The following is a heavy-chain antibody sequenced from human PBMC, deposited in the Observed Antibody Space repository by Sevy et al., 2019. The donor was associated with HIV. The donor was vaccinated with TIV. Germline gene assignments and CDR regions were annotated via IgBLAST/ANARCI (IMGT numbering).Heavy chain of an antibody. Sequence: SEILSLTCTVSGGSISSSSYYWGWIRQPPGKGLEWIGSIYYSGSTYYNPSLKSRVTISVDTSKNQFSLKLSSVTAADTAVYYCARRGCSGGSCYFDYWGQGTLVTVSS. V-gene: IGHV4-39*01. CDR3: ARRGCSGGSCYFDY. CDR2: IYYSGST. CDR1: GGSISSSSYY. J-gene: IGHJ4*02. D-gene: IGHD2-15*01.